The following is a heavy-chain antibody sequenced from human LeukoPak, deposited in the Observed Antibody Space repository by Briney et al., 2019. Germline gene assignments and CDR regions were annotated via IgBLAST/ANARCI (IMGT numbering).Heavy chain of an antibody. Sequence: GASVKVSCKASGYTLTSDDMHWVRQAPGQGLEWMGIINPSGGSTSYAQKFQGRVTMTRDTSTSTVYMELSSLRSEDTAVYYCARGASYYYDSSGYYLNYWGQGTLVTASS. D-gene: IGHD3-22*01. CDR3: ARGASYYYDSSGYYLNY. CDR2: INPSGGST. CDR1: GYTLTSDD. V-gene: IGHV1-46*01. J-gene: IGHJ4*02.